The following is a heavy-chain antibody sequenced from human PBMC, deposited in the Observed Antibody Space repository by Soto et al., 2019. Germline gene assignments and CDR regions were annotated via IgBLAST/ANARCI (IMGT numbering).Heavy chain of an antibody. D-gene: IGHD3-10*01. V-gene: IGHV4-34*01. CDR2: INHSGST. Sequence: SETLSLTCAVYGVSFSGYYWSWIRQPPGKVLEWIGEINHSGSTNYNPSLKSRVTISVDTSKNQFSLKLSSVTAADTAVYYCARGPKRGYYYYCMDVWGQGTTVTGS. CDR1: GVSFSGYY. CDR3: ARGPKRGYYYYCMDV. J-gene: IGHJ6*02.